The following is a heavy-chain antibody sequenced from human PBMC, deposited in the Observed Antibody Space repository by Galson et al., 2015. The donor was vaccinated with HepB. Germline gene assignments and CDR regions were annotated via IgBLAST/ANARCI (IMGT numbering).Heavy chain of an antibody. Sequence: SVKVSCKASGYTFTSYDINWVRQATGQGLEWMGWMNPNSGNTGYAQKFQGRVTMTRNTSISTAYMELSSLRSEDTAVYYCARGFPIAAPRTCDYWGQGTLVTVSS. V-gene: IGHV1-8*01. CDR3: ARGFPIAAPRTCDY. D-gene: IGHD6-13*01. CDR2: MNPNSGNT. J-gene: IGHJ4*02. CDR1: GYTFTSYD.